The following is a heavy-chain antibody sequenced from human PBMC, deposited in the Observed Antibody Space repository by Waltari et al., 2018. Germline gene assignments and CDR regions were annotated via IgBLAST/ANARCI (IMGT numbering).Heavy chain of an antibody. Sequence: QVQLQQWGAGLLKPSETLSITCAVHGWSFSEYSWTWIRQPPGKGLEWIGEIKRGGSTNSNASLKGRVTISVDSSKTQFSLRLTSVAAADTAVYYCARGACSDTSCYANYYYMDVWGKGTAVTVSS. CDR1: GWSFSEYS. CDR2: IKRGGST. D-gene: IGHD2-2*01. V-gene: IGHV4-34*01. J-gene: IGHJ6*03. CDR3: ARGACSDTSCYANYYYMDV.